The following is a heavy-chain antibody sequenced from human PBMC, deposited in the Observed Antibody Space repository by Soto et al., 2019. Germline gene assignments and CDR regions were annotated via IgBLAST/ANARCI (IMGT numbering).Heavy chain of an antibody. CDR1: GGTFSSYA. V-gene: IGHV1-69*13. Sequence: SVKVSCKASGGTFSSYAISWVRQAPGQGLEWMGGIIPIFGTANYAQKFQGRVTITADESTSTAYMELSSLRSEDTAVYYCARGIGVVTAIPGSGWFDPWGQGTLVTVSS. D-gene: IGHD2-21*02. CDR3: ARGIGVVTAIPGSGWFDP. J-gene: IGHJ5*02. CDR2: IIPIFGTA.